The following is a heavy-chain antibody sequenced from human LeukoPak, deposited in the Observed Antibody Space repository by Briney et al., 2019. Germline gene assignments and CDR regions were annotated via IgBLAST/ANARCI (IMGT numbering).Heavy chain of an antibody. CDR2: ISSSSSII. CDR1: GFTFSSYN. J-gene: IGHJ1*01. V-gene: IGHV3-48*01. Sequence: GGSLRLSCAASGFTFSSYNMNWVRQAPGKGLEWVSYISSSSSIIYYADSVKGRFTISRDNSKNTLYLQMNSLRAEDTAVYYCAKGGYYYDSSGQTAEYFQHWGQGTLVTVSS. CDR3: AKGGYYYDSSGQTAEYFQH. D-gene: IGHD3-22*01.